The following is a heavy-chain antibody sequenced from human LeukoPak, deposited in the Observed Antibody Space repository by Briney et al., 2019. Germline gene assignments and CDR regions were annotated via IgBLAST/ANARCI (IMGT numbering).Heavy chain of an antibody. CDR3: ARNGRTYSSVISY. CDR1: GGSFSSYY. V-gene: IGHV4-59*01. CDR2: IYYSGST. J-gene: IGHJ4*02. D-gene: IGHD6-25*01. Sequence: SETLSLTCAVYGGSFSSYYWSWIRQPPGKGLEWIGYIYYSGSTNYNPSLKSRVTISVDTSKNQFSLKLSSVTAADTAVYYCARNGRTYSSVISYWGQGTLVTVSS.